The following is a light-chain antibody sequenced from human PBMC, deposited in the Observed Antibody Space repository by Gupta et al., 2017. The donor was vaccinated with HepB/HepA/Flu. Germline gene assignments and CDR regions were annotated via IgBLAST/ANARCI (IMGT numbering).Light chain of an antibody. CDR1: QSVLYSSNNKNY. CDR3: QQYYSTPHMCS. V-gene: IGKV4-1*01. Sequence: DIVMTQSPDSLAVSLGERATIKCKSSQSVLYSSNNKNYLAWYQQKPGQPPKLLIYWASTRESGVPDRFSGSGSGTDFTLTISSLQAEDVAVYYCQQYYSTPHMCSFGQGTKLEIK. CDR2: WAS. J-gene: IGKJ2*04.